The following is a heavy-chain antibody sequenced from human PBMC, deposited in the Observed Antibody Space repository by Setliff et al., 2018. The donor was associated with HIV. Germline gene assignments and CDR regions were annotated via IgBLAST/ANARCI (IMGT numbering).Heavy chain of an antibody. CDR2: IYRSGST. J-gene: IGHJ3*02. CDR1: GDSVTTSSW. D-gene: IGHD3-22*01. Sequence: PSETLSLTCAVSGDSVTTSSWWSWVRQSPGKGLEWIGEIYRSGSTNYNPSLKSRVTISLDKSKNQFSLKVNSVTAADTAVYYCTRRDNSVSGYYTDHAFDIWGQGTLVTV. V-gene: IGHV4-4*02. CDR3: TRRDNSVSGYYTDHAFDI.